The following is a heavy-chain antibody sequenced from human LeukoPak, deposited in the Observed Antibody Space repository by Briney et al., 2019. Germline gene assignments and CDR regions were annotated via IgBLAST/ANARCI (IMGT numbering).Heavy chain of an antibody. CDR3: AGKLAAAGTDDAFDI. D-gene: IGHD6-13*01. CDR1: GGSISSYY. Sequence: PSETLSLTCTVSGGSISSYYWSWIRQPPGKGLEWIGYIYYSGSTNYNPSLKSRVTISVDTSKNQFSLKLSSVTAADTAVYYCAGKLAAAGTDDAFDIWGQGTMVTVSS. J-gene: IGHJ3*02. CDR2: IYYSGST. V-gene: IGHV4-59*01.